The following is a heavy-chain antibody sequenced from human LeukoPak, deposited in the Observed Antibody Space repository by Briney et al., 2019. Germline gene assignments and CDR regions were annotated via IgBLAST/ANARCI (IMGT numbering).Heavy chain of an antibody. CDR1: GFTFSSYA. D-gene: IGHD3-10*01. CDR3: ARDSGPYGSGSQAYYYYGMDV. CDR2: ISYDGSNK. J-gene: IGHJ6*04. V-gene: IGHV3-30*04. Sequence: GGSLRLSCAASGFTFSSYAMHWVRQAPGKGLEWVAVISYDGSNKYYADSVKGRFTISRDNPKNTLYLQMNSLRAEDTAVYYCARDSGPYGSGSQAYYYYGMDVWGKGTTVTVSS.